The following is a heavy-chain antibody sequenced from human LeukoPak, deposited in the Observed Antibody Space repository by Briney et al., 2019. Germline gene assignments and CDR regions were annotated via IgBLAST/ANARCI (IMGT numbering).Heavy chain of an antibody. J-gene: IGHJ6*02. D-gene: IGHD5-12*01. CDR3: ARYSGLDV. Sequence: GGSLRLSCAASGFTFSGYTMNWVRQAPGKGLEWISSISSSSSYIYYADSMKGRFTISRDNAKNSLYLQMNSLRAEDTAVYYCARYSGLDVWGQGTTVTVSS. CDR1: GFTFSGYT. CDR2: ISSSSSYI. V-gene: IGHV3-21*01.